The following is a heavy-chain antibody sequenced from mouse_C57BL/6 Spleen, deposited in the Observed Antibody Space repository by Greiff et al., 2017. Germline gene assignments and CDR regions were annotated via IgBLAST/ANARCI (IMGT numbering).Heavy chain of an antibody. J-gene: IGHJ4*01. Sequence: QVQLQQPGAELVRPGSSVKLSCKASGYTFTSYWMDWVKQRPGQGLEWIGNIYPSDSETHYNQKFKDKATLTVDKSSSTAYMPLSSLTSEDSAVYYCAREDYGSSYEGAMDYWGQGTSVTVSS. CDR2: IYPSDSET. CDR3: AREDYGSSYEGAMDY. V-gene: IGHV1-61*01. CDR1: GYTFTSYW. D-gene: IGHD1-1*01.